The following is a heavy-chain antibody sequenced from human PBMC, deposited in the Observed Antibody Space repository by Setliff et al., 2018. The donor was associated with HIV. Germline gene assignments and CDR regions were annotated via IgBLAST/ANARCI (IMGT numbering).Heavy chain of an antibody. CDR2: IRLSGST. Sequence: SETLSLTCTVSGASITSHYWSWIRQYAGKGLEWIGRIRLSGSTDYNPSLKSLITMSEDTSKNQFSLNLTSVTAVDAAVYYCAIAVDGGNYHFYYMDVGGKGTTVTVSS. CDR1: GASITSHY. J-gene: IGHJ6*03. CDR3: AIAVDGGNYHFYYMDV. V-gene: IGHV4-4*07. D-gene: IGHD2-15*01.